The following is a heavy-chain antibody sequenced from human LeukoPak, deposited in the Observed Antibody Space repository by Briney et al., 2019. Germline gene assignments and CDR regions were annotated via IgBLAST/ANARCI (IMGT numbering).Heavy chain of an antibody. CDR3: ARDGDSVAGGVTLRFDP. CDR1: GYTFSSYY. V-gene: IGHV1-46*01. J-gene: IGHJ5*02. Sequence: ASVKVSCKASGYTFSSYYMHWVRQAPGQGLEWMGMIDPSGGSTNYAQRFQGRVTMTRDTSISTAYMELSRLRSDDTAVYYCARDGDSVAGGVTLRFDPWGQGTLVTVSS. CDR2: IDPSGGST. D-gene: IGHD3-16*01.